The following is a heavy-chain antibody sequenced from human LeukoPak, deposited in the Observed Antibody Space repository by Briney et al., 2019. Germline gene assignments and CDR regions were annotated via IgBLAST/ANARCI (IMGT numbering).Heavy chain of an antibody. CDR1: GYSFSSYG. CDR3: AKGLYHYFGSGSYTLDF. J-gene: IGHJ4*02. Sequence: PGGSLRLSCAASGYSFSSYGMQWVRQAPGKGLEWVAVIWYDGSKKYYADSVKGRFTISRDDSKNTLYLQMNSLRADDTAVYYCAKGLYHYFGSGSYTLDFWGQGTQVTVSS. V-gene: IGHV3-33*06. CDR2: IWYDGSKK. D-gene: IGHD3-10*01.